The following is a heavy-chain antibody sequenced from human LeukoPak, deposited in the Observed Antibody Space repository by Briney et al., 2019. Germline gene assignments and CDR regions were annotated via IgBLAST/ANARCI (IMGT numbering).Heavy chain of an antibody. J-gene: IGHJ3*02. D-gene: IGHD2-8*01. V-gene: IGHV3-9*01. CDR1: GLTLDDYV. Sequence: GRSLRLSCAVSGLTLDDYVMHWVRHAPGKGREWVSGINWNSGSIAYAGSVKGRFTISRNNAKSSLYLQMNSLIPEDTAFYYCEKGGPVVYGYDAFDIWGQGTMVTVSS. CDR2: INWNSGSI. CDR3: EKGGPVVYGYDAFDI.